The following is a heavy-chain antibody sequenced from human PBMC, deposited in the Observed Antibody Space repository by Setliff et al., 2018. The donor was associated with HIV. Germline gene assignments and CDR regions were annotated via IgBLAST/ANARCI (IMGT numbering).Heavy chain of an antibody. CDR1: GFSFSSYW. D-gene: IGHD3-3*01. Sequence: PGGSLRLSCAASGFSFSSYWMHWVRQAPGKGLVWVSRINTDGSSTSYADSVKGRFTISRDNAKNTLYLQMNSLRAEDTAVYYCARDTRRDFGVAPYYYYYMDVWGKGTTVTVSS. CDR3: ARDTRRDFGVAPYYYYYMDV. CDR2: INTDGSST. J-gene: IGHJ6*03. V-gene: IGHV3-74*01.